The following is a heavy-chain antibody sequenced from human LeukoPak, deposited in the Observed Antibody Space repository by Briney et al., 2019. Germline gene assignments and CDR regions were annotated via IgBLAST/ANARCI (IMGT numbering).Heavy chain of an antibody. CDR2: ISGSGGST. V-gene: IGHV3-23*01. CDR3: AKGAVTNYYYYYYMDV. Sequence: GGSLRLSCAASGFTFSSYAMSWVRQAPGKGLEWVSAISGSGGSTYYADSVKGRFTISRDNSKNTLYLQMNSLRAEDTAVYYCAKGAVTNYYYYYYMDVWGKGTTVTVSS. J-gene: IGHJ6*03. D-gene: IGHD4-17*01. CDR1: GFTFSSYA.